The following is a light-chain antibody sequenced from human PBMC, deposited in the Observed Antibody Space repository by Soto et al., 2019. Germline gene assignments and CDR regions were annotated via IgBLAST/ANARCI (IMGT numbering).Light chain of an antibody. CDR1: SSNIGSNT. J-gene: IGLJ1*01. CDR2: FNI. CDR3: AAWDDSLNGYV. V-gene: IGLV1-44*01. Sequence: QSVLSQPPSASGTPGQMVTISCSGSSSNIGSNTVNWYQQFPGTAPKLLIYFNIQRPSGVPDRFSGSKSGTSASLAISGLQSKDEADYYCAAWDDSLNGYVFGTGTKLTVL.